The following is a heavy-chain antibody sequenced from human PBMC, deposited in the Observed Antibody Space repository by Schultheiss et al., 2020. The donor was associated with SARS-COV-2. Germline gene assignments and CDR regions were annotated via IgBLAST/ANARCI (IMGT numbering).Heavy chain of an antibody. D-gene: IGHD2-15*01. CDR2: ISYDGSNK. Sequence: GGTLRLSCAASGFTFSSYAMHWVRQAPGKGLEWVAVISYDGSNKYYADSVKGRFTISRDNSKNTLYLQMNSLRAEDTAVYYCARGADCSGGSCPLNWFDPWGQGTLVTVSS. V-gene: IGHV3-30-3*01. CDR1: GFTFSSYA. CDR3: ARGADCSGGSCPLNWFDP. J-gene: IGHJ5*02.